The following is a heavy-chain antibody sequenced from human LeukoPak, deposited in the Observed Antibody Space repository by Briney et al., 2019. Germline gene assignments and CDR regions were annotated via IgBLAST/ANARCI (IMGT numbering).Heavy chain of an antibody. D-gene: IGHD2-2*01. J-gene: IGHJ4*02. CDR1: GGSFSGYY. CDR2: INHSGST. CDR3: ARRGVVPAASPYYCFDY. V-gene: IGHV4-34*01. Sequence: SETLSLTCAVYGGSFSGYYWSWIRQPPGKGLEWIGEINHSGSTNYNPSLKSRVTISVDTSKNQFSLKLSSVTAADTAVYYCARRGVVPAASPYYCFDYWGQGTLVTVSS.